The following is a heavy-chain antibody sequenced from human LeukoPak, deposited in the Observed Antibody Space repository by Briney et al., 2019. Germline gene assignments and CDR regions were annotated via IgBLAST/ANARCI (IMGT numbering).Heavy chain of an antibody. CDR3: GKEWIEGAGKRTPKKTYYFDY. CDR2: INHSGST. CDR1: GGSFSGYY. J-gene: IGHJ4*02. Sequence: SETLSLTCAVYGGSFSGYYWSWIRQPPGKGLEWIGEINHSGSTNYNPSLKSRVTISVDTSKNQFSLKLSSVTAADTAVYYCGKEWIEGAGKRTPKKTYYFDYWGQGTLVTVSS. V-gene: IGHV4-34*01. D-gene: IGHD6-19*01.